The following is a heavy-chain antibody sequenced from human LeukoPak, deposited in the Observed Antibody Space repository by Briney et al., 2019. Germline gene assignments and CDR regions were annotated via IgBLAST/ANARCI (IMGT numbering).Heavy chain of an antibody. V-gene: IGHV1-8*01. D-gene: IGHD3-16*02. CDR3: ARETRARAYDYVWGSYRYLDY. J-gene: IGHJ4*02. CDR1: GYTFTSYD. CDR2: MNPNSGNT. Sequence: GASVKVSCKASGYTFTSYDINWVRQATGQGLEWMGWMNPNSGNTGYAQKFQGRVTMTRNTSISTAYMELSSLRSEDTAVYYCARETRARAYDYVWGSYRYLDYWGQGTLVTVSS.